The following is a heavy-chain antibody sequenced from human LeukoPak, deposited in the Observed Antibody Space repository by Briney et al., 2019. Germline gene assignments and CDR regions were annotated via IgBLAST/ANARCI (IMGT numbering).Heavy chain of an antibody. CDR3: ASAPVTSCRGAFCYPFDL. CDR2: TSSSDDGT. CDR1: GFPLSSYA. V-gene: IGHV3-23*01. J-gene: IGHJ4*02. Sequence: GRSLRLSCAASGFPLSSYAMSWVRQVPGKGLEWVSATSSSDDGTYHADSVRGRFTIYRDNFRNTLYLQMNRLRVEDAALYYCASAPVTSCRGAFCYPFDLWGQGVLVTVSS. D-gene: IGHD2-21*01.